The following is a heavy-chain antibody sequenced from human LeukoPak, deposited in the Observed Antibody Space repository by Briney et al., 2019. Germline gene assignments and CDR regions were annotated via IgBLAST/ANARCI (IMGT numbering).Heavy chain of an antibody. V-gene: IGHV3-30*02. CDR3: AKKEGYSYAYMAY. CDR2: IWYDGSNK. J-gene: IGHJ4*02. Sequence: GGSLRLSCAASGFTFGSYGMHWVRQAPGKGLEWVAVIWYDGSNKYYADSVKGRFTISRDNSKNTLYLQMNSLRAEDTAVYYCAKKEGYSYAYMAYWGQGILVTVSS. CDR1: GFTFGSYG. D-gene: IGHD5-18*01.